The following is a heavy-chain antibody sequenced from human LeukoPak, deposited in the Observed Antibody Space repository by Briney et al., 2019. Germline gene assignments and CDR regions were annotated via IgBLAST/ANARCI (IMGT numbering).Heavy chain of an antibody. CDR2: IYYSGST. CDR1: GGSISSHY. V-gene: IGHV4-59*11. Sequence: SETLSLTCTVSGGSISSHYWSWIRQPPGKGLEWIGYIYYSGSTNYNPSLKSRVTISVDTSKNQFSLKLSSVTAADTAVYYCARGVDDFWSGYYYYYYYYMDAWGKGTTVTVSS. CDR3: ARGVDDFWSGYYYYYYYYMDA. J-gene: IGHJ6*03. D-gene: IGHD3-3*01.